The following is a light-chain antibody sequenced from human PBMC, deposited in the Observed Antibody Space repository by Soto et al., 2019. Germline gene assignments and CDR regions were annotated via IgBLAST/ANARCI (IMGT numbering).Light chain of an antibody. CDR1: QGIRND. V-gene: IGKV1-17*01. CDR2: AAS. Sequence: DIQMTQSPSSLSASVGDRVTITCRASQGIRNDLGWYRQKPGKAPKRLIYAASSLQSGAPSRFSGSGTGTEFPPPINARRPEDFATIYVPKQNGYPVTFGEGPRWRSN. CDR3: PKQNGYPVT. J-gene: IGKJ4*01.